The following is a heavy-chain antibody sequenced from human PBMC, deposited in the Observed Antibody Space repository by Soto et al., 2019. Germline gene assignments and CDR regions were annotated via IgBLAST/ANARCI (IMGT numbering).Heavy chain of an antibody. CDR3: PRHRSYSEILTGYFLS. CDR1: GASIGGSTFY. CDR2: IYQSGGT. V-gene: IGHV4-39*01. Sequence: QLHLQESGPGLLKPSETLSLTCTVSGASIGGSTFYWGWIRQSPGRGLEGIGSIYQSGGTYYNPSLKSRITLSVDTSKNHFSLRLDSVTAADTALSFCPRHRSYSEILTGYFLSWGQGAQVYVSP. J-gene: IGHJ5*02. D-gene: IGHD3-9*01.